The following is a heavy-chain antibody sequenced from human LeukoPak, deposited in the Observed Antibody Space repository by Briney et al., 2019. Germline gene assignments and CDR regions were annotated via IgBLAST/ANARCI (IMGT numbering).Heavy chain of an antibody. J-gene: IGHJ5*02. Sequence: ASVKVSCKASGYTFTSYAMHWVRQAPGQRLEWMGWINAGNGNTKYSQKFQGRVTITRDTSASTAYMELSSLRSEDTAVYYCARESRYFDWLLLYNWFDPWGQGTLVTVSS. CDR1: GYTFTSYA. CDR2: INAGNGNT. D-gene: IGHD3-9*01. V-gene: IGHV1-3*01. CDR3: ARESRYFDWLLLYNWFDP.